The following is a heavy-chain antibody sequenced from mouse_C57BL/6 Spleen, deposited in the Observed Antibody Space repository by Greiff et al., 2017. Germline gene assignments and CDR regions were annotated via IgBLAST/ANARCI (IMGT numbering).Heavy chain of an antibody. Sequence: EVQLQQSGPELVKPGASVKISCKASGYTFTDYYMNWVKQSHGKSLEWIGDINPNNGGTSYNQKFKGKATLTVDKSSSTAYMELRSLTSEDSAVYYCARSRGLLLWGQGTLVTVSA. D-gene: IGHD2-3*01. V-gene: IGHV1-26*01. CDR1: GYTFTDYY. CDR2: INPNNGGT. CDR3: ARSRGLLL. J-gene: IGHJ3*01.